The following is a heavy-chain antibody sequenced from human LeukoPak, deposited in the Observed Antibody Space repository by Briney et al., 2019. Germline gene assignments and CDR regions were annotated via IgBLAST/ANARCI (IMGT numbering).Heavy chain of an antibody. J-gene: IGHJ6*03. CDR3: ARHGGYSYGRGGGGGPRVGYYYYMDV. V-gene: IGHV4-39*01. CDR1: GGPISSSSYY. D-gene: IGHD5-18*01. Sequence: SETLSLTCTVSGGPISSSSYYWGWIRQPPGKGLEWIGSIYYSGSTYYNPSLKSRVTISVDTSKNQFSLKLSSVTAADTAVYYCARHGGYSYGRGGGGGPRVGYYYYMDVWGKGTTVTVSS. CDR2: IYYSGST.